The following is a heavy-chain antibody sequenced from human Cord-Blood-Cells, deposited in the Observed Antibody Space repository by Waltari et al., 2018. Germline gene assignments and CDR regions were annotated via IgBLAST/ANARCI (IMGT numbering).Heavy chain of an antibody. J-gene: IGHJ2*01. D-gene: IGHD2-21*01. Sequence: EVQLVESGGGLVQPGGSLRLSCAASGFTFSSYEMNWVRQAPGKGLEWVSYIRSSGSTIYYADSVKGRFTISRDNAKNSLYLQMNSLRAEDTAVYYCARDLPGMVSFDHWGRGTLVTVSS. V-gene: IGHV3-48*03. CDR3: ARDLPGMVSFDH. CDR2: IRSSGSTI. CDR1: GFTFSSYE.